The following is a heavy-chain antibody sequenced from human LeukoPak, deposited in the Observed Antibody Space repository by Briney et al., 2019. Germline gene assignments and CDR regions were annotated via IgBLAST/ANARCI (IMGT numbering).Heavy chain of an antibody. CDR3: ARDSGYDLS. V-gene: IGHV4-4*07. CDR1: GDSISSYF. D-gene: IGHD5-12*01. Sequence: SETLSLTCTVSGDSISSYFWSWIRQPAGKGLELIGRMYTSGNTIYNPSLKSRVSMSVDTSKNQLSLTVRSVTAAHTAVYYCARDSGYDLSWGQGTLVTVSS. CDR2: MYTSGNT. J-gene: IGHJ4*02.